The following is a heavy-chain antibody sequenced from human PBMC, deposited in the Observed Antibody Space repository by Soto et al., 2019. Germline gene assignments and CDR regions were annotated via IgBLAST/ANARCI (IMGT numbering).Heavy chain of an antibody. D-gene: IGHD3-10*01. V-gene: IGHV5-51*01. CDR1: GYSFTSYW. Sequence: RGEALKISCKGSGYSFTSYWIGWVRQMPGKGLEWMGIIYPGDSDTRYSPSFQGQVTISADKSISTAYLQWSSLKASDTAMYYCARLYGSGSYYPRLYYYYYYGMDVWRQGTTLTASS. CDR2: IYPGDSDT. J-gene: IGHJ6*02. CDR3: ARLYGSGSYYPRLYYYYYYGMDV.